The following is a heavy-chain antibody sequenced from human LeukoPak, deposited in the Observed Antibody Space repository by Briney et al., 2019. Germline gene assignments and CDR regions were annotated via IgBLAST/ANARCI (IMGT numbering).Heavy chain of an antibody. CDR2: IKTDGSQI. Sequence: GGSLRLSCAASGFTFSSYSMNWVRQAPGKGLEWVANIKTDGSQIYYVDSVKGRFTISRDNVKNSLYLQMNSLRAEDTAVYYCARDGYCSGGSCYPDYWGQGTLVTVSS. D-gene: IGHD2-15*01. CDR3: ARDGYCSGGSCYPDY. V-gene: IGHV3-7*01. J-gene: IGHJ4*02. CDR1: GFTFSSYS.